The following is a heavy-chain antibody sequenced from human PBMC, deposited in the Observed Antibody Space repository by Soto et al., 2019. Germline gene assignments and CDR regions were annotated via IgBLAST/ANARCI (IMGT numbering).Heavy chain of an antibody. CDR3: ARAPWDAGPRYGMAV. V-gene: IGHV4-4*02. D-gene: IGHD1-26*01. J-gene: IGHJ6*02. CDR2: IYQSGST. CDR1: GGSISSSNW. Sequence: QVQLQESGPGLVKPSGTLSLTCAVSGGSISSSNWWSWVRQPPGKGLEWIGEIYQSGSTNYNPSLKRLVTISEDKTQIQCPLKLSSVTAADRAVDYCARAPWDAGPRYGMAVRGQGTTVTVSS.